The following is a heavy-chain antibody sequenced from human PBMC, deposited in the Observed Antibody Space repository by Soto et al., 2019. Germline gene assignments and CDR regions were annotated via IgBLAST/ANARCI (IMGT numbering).Heavy chain of an antibody. J-gene: IGHJ5*02. Sequence: SGPTLVNPTQTLTLTCTFSGFSLSTSGVGVGWIRQPPGKALEWLALIYWDDDKRYSPSLKSRLTITKDTSKNQVVLTMTNMAPVDTATYYCAHRPPPVRFCSSTSCYADNWFDPWGQGPLVTVPS. CDR3: AHRPPPVRFCSSTSCYADNWFDP. V-gene: IGHV2-5*02. CDR1: GFSLSTSGVG. D-gene: IGHD2-2*01. CDR2: IYWDDDK.